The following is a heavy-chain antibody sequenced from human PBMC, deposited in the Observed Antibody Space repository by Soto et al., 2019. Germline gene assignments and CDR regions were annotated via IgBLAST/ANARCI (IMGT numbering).Heavy chain of an antibody. Sequence: GASVKVSCKASGYTFTGYYIHWVRQAPGQGLEWMGWINPNNGDTNFAQKFQGRVTLTRDTSTSTAHMELSSLTFADTAVYYCARHSGYDYVFDYWGQGTLVTGS. CDR2: INPNNGDT. J-gene: IGHJ4*02. CDR3: ARHSGYDYVFDY. D-gene: IGHD5-12*01. CDR1: GYTFTGYY. V-gene: IGHV1-2*02.